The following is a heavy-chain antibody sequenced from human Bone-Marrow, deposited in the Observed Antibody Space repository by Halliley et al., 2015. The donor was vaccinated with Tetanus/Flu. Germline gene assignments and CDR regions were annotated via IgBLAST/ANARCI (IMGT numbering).Heavy chain of an antibody. CDR2: VYDSGRT. D-gene: IGHD3-10*01. J-gene: IGHJ4*02. V-gene: IGHV4-59*01. Sequence: PPGKGLEWIGYVYDSGRTNYNPSLKSRVTISGDTSKNQFSLKLSSVTAADTAIYYCARSITFDNWGQGTLVTVSS. CDR3: ARSITFDN.